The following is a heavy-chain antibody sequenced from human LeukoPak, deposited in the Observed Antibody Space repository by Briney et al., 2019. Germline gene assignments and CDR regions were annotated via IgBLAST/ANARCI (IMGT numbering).Heavy chain of an antibody. Sequence: TSETLSLTCTVSGGSISSSSYYWGWIRQPPGKGPEWIGSIYYSGSTYHNPSLKSRVTISVDTSKNQFSLKLSSVTAADTAVYYCARLIGYIDIWGQGTMVTVSS. V-gene: IGHV4-39*01. CDR1: GGSISSSSYY. D-gene: IGHD6-13*01. J-gene: IGHJ3*02. CDR2: IYYSGST. CDR3: ARLIGYIDI.